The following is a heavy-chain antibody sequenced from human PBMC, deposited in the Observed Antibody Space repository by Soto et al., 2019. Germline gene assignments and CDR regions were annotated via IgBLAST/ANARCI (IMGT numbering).Heavy chain of an antibody. CDR3: ARSFYGDSDYFDY. CDR2: IKQDGSEK. V-gene: IGHV3-7*05. J-gene: IGHJ4*02. D-gene: IGHD4-17*01. CDR1: GFTFSSYW. Sequence: GGSLRLSCAASGFTFSSYWMSWVRQAPGKGLEWVANIKQDGSEKYYVDSVKGRFTISRDNAKNSLYLQMNSLRAEDTAVYYCARSFYGDSDYFDYWGQGTLVTVSS.